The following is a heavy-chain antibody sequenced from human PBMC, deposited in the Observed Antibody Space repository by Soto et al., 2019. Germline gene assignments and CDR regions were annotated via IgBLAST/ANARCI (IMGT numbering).Heavy chain of an antibody. CDR2: IYYSENT. CDR3: ARLNGYCVSTNCHGYYGMDV. D-gene: IGHD2-2*03. Sequence: SETLSLTCTVSGGSISSGGYYWSWIRQHPGKGLEWIGYIYYSENTYYNPSLKSRVTISVDTSKNEFSLRLSSVTAADTAVYYCARLNGYCVSTNCHGYYGMDVWGQGTTVTVSS. J-gene: IGHJ6*02. V-gene: IGHV4-39*01. CDR1: GGSISSGGYY.